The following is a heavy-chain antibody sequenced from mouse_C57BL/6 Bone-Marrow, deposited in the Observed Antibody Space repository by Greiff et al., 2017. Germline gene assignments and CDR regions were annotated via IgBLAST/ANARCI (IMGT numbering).Heavy chain of an antibody. Sequence: VQLQQSGAELVKPGASVKISCKASGYTFTDYYINWVKQRPGQGLAWNGKIGPGSGSTYYNEKFKGKATLTAGKSSSSAYMQLSSLTSEDSAVYFCALGFAYWGKGTLVTVAA. J-gene: IGHJ3*01. CDR1: GYTFTDYY. V-gene: IGHV1-77*01. CDR2: IGPGSGST. CDR3: ALGFAY.